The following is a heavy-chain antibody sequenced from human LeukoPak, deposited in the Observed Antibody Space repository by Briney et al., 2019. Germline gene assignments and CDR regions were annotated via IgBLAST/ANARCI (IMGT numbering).Heavy chain of an antibody. Sequence: GRSLRLSCTTSGFTFVDYAMSWVRQAPGKGLEWVGFIGVKAYGGTTEYAASVKGRFTISRDDSKSIAHLQMNGLKTEDTAVYYCTRCYYDSSGFYRRLDYWGQGTLVTVSS. CDR2: IGVKAYGGTT. CDR3: TRCYYDSSGFYRRLDY. J-gene: IGHJ4*02. CDR1: GFTFVDYA. D-gene: IGHD3-22*01. V-gene: IGHV3-49*04.